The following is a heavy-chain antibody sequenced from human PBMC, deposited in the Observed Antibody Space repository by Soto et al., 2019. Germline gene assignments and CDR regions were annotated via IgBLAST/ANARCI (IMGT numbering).Heavy chain of an antibody. V-gene: IGHV4-39*01. J-gene: IGHJ4*02. CDR3: ARLGEGYCSGGSCYLPGY. CDR2: IYYSGST. D-gene: IGHD2-15*01. Sequence: QLQLQESGPGLVKPSETLSLTCTVSGGSISSSSYYWGWIRQPPGKGLEWIGSIYYSGSTYYNPSLKSRVTISVDTSKNQFSLKLSSVTAADTAVYYCARLGEGYCSGGSCYLPGYWGQGTLVTVSS. CDR1: GGSISSSSYY.